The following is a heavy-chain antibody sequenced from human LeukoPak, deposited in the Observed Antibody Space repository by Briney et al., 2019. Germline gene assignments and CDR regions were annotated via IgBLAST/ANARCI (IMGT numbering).Heavy chain of an antibody. J-gene: IGHJ4*02. CDR2: MNHGGST. Sequence: SETLSLTCAVYGGSFSGYYWSWIRQPPGKVLEWIGGMNHGGSTNYNPSLKSRVTISVDTSKNQFSLKLSSVTAADTAVYYCARSVYDSSGYYYAYLDYWGQGTLVTVSS. V-gene: IGHV4-34*01. D-gene: IGHD3-22*01. CDR1: GGSFSGYY. CDR3: ARSVYDSSGYYYAYLDY.